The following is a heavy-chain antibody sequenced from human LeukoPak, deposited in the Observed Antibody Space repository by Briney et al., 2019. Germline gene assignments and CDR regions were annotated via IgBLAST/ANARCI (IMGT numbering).Heavy chain of an antibody. CDR1: GYTFTSYG. D-gene: IGHD2-2*02. V-gene: IGHV1-8*02. J-gene: IGHJ5*02. Sequence: ASVKVSCKASGYTFTSYGISWVRQAPGQGLEWMGWMNPNSGNTGYAQKFQGRVTMTRNTSISTAYMELSSLRSEDTAVYYCARGVPAAIMGYWFDPWGQGTLVTVSS. CDR2: MNPNSGNT. CDR3: ARGVPAAIMGYWFDP.